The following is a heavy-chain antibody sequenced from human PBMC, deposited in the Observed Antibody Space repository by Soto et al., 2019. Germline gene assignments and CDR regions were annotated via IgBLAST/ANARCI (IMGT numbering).Heavy chain of an antibody. CDR2: INHSGST. J-gene: IGHJ4*02. V-gene: IGHV4-34*01. CDR3: ARGSQSRLLWFGDPIGVFDY. CDR1: GGSFSGYY. D-gene: IGHD3-10*01. Sequence: QVQLQQWGAGLLKPSETLSLTCAVYGGSFSGYYWSWIRQPPGKGLEWIGEINHSGSTNYNPSLKSRVTISVDTSKNQFSLKLSSVTAADTAVYYCARGSQSRLLWFGDPIGVFDYWGQGTLVTVSS.